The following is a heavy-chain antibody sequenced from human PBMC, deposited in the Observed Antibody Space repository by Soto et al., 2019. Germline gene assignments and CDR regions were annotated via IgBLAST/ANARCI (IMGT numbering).Heavy chain of an antibody. V-gene: IGHV4-31*03. CDR1: GGSNSSGGYY. Sequence: SETLSLTCTVSGGSNSSGGYYWSLIRQHPGKGLEWIGYIYYSGSTYYNPSLKSRVTISVDTSKNQFSLKLSSVTAADTAVYYCASSPPDIVTFSYYYYMDVWGKGTTVTVSS. J-gene: IGHJ6*03. D-gene: IGHD5-12*01. CDR2: IYYSGST. CDR3: ASSPPDIVTFSYYYYMDV.